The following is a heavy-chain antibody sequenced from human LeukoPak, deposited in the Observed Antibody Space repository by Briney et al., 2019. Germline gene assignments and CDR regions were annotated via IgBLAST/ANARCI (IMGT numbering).Heavy chain of an antibody. Sequence: GRALRLSCAASGFTFRNYSMHWVRQAPAKGLAWVAVISYDGSNKYYADSVKGRFTISRDNSKNTLYLQMNSLRAEDTAVYYCAKVVHYDFWSGNDYWGQGTLVTVSS. CDR2: ISYDGSNK. V-gene: IGHV3-30*18. D-gene: IGHD3-3*01. CDR3: AKVVHYDFWSGNDY. CDR1: GFTFRNYS. J-gene: IGHJ4*02.